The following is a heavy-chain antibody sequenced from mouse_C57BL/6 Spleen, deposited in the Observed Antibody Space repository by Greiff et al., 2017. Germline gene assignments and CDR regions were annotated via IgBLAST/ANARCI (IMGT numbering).Heavy chain of an antibody. Sequence: QVQLQQPGAELVKPGASVKMSCKASGYTFTSYWITWVKQRPGQGLEWIGDIYPGSGSTNYNETFKSKATLTVDTSSSTAYMQLSSLTSEDSAVXYCARSNYGSSRFAYWGQGTLVTVSA. V-gene: IGHV1-55*01. D-gene: IGHD1-1*01. J-gene: IGHJ3*01. CDR3: ARSNYGSSRFAY. CDR1: GYTFTSYW. CDR2: IYPGSGST.